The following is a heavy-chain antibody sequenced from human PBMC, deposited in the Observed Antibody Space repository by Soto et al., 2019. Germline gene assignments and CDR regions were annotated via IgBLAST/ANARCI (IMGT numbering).Heavy chain of an antibody. CDR3: ARGSEAAIHVDY. CDR1: GFTFSSYA. CDR2: ISYDGSNK. Sequence: GGSLRLSCAASGFTFSSYAMHWVRQAPGKGLEWVAVISYDGSNKYYADSVKGRFTISRDNSKNTLYLQMNSLRAEDTAVYYCARGSEAAIHVDYWGQGTLVTVSS. D-gene: IGHD2-2*02. V-gene: IGHV3-30-3*01. J-gene: IGHJ4*02.